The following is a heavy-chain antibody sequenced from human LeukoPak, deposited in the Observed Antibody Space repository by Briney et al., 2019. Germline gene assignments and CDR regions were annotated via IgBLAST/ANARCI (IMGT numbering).Heavy chain of an antibody. J-gene: IGHJ3*02. Sequence: PGGSLRLSCVASGFTVSSNYMTWVRQAPGKGLEWVSLIYSDSSTSYADSVRGRFTISRDNSKNTLYLQMNSLRAEDTAVYYCERWSTSRNSYADTSGYFSIEAFDIWGLGTMVTVSS. CDR1: GFTVSSNY. V-gene: IGHV3-53*05. CDR2: IYSDSST. CDR3: ERWSTSRNSYADTSGYFSIEAFDI. D-gene: IGHD3-22*01.